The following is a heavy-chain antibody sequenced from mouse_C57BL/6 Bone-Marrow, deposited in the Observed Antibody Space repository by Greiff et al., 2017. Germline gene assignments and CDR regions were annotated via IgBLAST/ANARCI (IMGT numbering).Heavy chain of an antibody. J-gene: IGHJ3*01. D-gene: IGHD2-5*01. V-gene: IGHV5-6*01. Sequence: EVKLQESGGDLVKPGGSLKLSCAASGFTFSSYGMSWVRQTPDKRLEWVATISSGGSYTYYPDSVKGRFTISRDNAKNTLYLQMSSLKSEDTAMYYCARHNYSNPWFAYWGQGTLVTVSA. CDR1: GFTFSSYG. CDR2: ISSGGSYT. CDR3: ARHNYSNPWFAY.